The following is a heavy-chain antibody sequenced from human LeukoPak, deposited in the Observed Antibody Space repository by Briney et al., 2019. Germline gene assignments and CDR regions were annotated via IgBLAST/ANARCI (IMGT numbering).Heavy chain of an antibody. CDR2: ISYDGRDK. CDR3: ARGWNWVRHEEYCFDH. V-gene: IGHV3-30*04. CDR1: GFTFNTYA. J-gene: IGHJ4*02. Sequence: PGGSLRLSCAASGFTFNTYAMHWVRQAPGKGLEWVAVISYDGRDKNHADSVKGRFSISRDNSQTTVYLQMNSLRLEDTAVYYCARGWNWVRHEEYCFDHWGQGALVTVSS. D-gene: IGHD1-1*01.